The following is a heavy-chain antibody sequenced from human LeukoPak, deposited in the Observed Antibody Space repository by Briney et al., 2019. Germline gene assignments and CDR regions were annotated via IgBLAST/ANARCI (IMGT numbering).Heavy chain of an antibody. J-gene: IGHJ4*02. CDR1: GYTFTNYA. CDR2: TNGATGNT. V-gene: IGHV1-3*01. D-gene: IGHD4-23*01. Sequence: ASVKVSCKSSGYTFTNYALHWVRQAPGQRLEGMGWTNGATGNTRFSQDFQGRLTITIDTSASTGYMELSSLTSDDTAVCYCARSPGGNARTWLDYWGQGTLVTVSS. CDR3: ARSPGGNARTWLDY.